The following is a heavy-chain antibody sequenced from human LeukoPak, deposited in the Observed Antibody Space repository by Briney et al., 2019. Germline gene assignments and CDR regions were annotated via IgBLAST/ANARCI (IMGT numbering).Heavy chain of an antibody. V-gene: IGHV4-59*01. D-gene: IGHD2-2*01. CDR1: GGYISSYY. Sequence: SETLSLTCSVSGGYISSYYWSWIRQPPGKGLEWIGYIYYSGSTNYNPSLKSRVTISVDTSKNQFSLKLSSVTAADTAVYYCARVVVVPAVALYYYYYMDVWGKGTTVTVSS. CDR2: IYYSGST. CDR3: ARVVVVPAVALYYYYYMDV. J-gene: IGHJ6*03.